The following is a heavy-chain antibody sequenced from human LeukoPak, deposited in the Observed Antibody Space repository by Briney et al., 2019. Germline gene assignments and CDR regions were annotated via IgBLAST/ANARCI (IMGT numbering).Heavy chain of an antibody. Sequence: QSGGSLRLSCAASGFTVSSNYMSWVRQAPGKGLEWVSVIYSGGSTYYADSVKGRFTISRHNSKNTLYLQMNSLRAGDTAVYYCARDHKVILGGGAIGLYYYYGMDVWGQGTTVTVSS. J-gene: IGHJ6*02. V-gene: IGHV3-53*04. CDR2: IYSGGST. CDR1: GFTVSSNY. D-gene: IGHD3-16*02. CDR3: ARDHKVILGGGAIGLYYYYGMDV.